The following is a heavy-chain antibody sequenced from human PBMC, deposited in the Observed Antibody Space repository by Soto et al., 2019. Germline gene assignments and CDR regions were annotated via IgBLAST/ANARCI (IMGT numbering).Heavy chain of an antibody. J-gene: IGHJ4*02. D-gene: IGHD3-3*01. CDR2: IYWDNDK. V-gene: IGHV2-5*02. CDR3: AHRVLRTVFGLVTTTAIFFDF. CDR1: GFSLPTSGVG. Sequence: QITLNESGPTVVRPTETLTLTCRFSGFSLPTSGVGVGWIRQSQGKAPEWLALIYWDNDKRYSASLKSRLTITKDTSKNLVVLTVSDLDPTYTATYYCAHRVLRTVFGLVTTTAIFFDFWGPGTPVAVSS.